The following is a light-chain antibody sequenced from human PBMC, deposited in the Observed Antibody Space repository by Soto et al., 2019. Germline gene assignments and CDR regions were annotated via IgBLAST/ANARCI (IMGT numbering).Light chain of an antibody. CDR3: CSYAGRTTLV. J-gene: IGLJ2*01. CDR2: QVT. V-gene: IGLV2-23*02. Sequence: QSVLTQPASVSGSPGQSITISCTGTSSDVGGYDFVSWYQHHPGKAPKLIIYQVTQRPSGVSPRFSASKSGNTASLTISGLQTEDEADYYCCSYAGRTTLVLGGGTKLIVL. CDR1: SSDVGGYDF.